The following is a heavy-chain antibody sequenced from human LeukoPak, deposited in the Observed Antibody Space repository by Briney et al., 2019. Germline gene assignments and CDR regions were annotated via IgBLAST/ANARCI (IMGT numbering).Heavy chain of an antibody. Sequence: PGGSLILSCAASGFTFSSYGMHWVRQAPGKGLEWVAVIWYDGSNKYYADSVKGRFTISRDNYKNTLYLQMNSLRAEDTAVYYCAKDYCSGGSCYSDYWGQGTLVTVSS. J-gene: IGHJ4*02. CDR3: AKDYCSGGSCYSDY. CDR2: IWYDGSNK. CDR1: GFTFSSYG. V-gene: IGHV3-33*06. D-gene: IGHD2-15*01.